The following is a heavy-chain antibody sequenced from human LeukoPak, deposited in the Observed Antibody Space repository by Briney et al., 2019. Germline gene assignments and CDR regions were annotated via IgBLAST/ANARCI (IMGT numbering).Heavy chain of an antibody. CDR1: GGSFSGYY. J-gene: IGHJ4*02. V-gene: IGHV4-34*01. CDR3: ARRKRITMVRGVRGYFDY. CDR2: INHSGGT. D-gene: IGHD3-10*01. Sequence: PSETLSLTCAVYGGSFSGYYWSWIRQPPGKGLEWIGEINHSGGTNYNPSLKSRVTISVDTSKNQFSLKLSSVTAADTAVYYCARRKRITMVRGVRGYFDYWGQGTLVTVSS.